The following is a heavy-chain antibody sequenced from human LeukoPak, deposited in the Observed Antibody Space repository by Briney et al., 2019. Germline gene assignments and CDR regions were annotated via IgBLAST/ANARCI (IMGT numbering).Heavy chain of an antibody. Sequence: ASVKVSCKVSGYTLTDLSIHWVRQAPGQGLEWMGGFVPVDGEAIYAQKFQGRVTMTEDTSTDTAYMELSSLRSEDTAVYYCATLWFGRNWHYYYYGMDVWGQGTTVTVSS. CDR3: ATLWFGRNWHYYYYGMDV. V-gene: IGHV1-24*01. CDR2: FVPVDGEA. D-gene: IGHD3-10*01. J-gene: IGHJ6*02. CDR1: GYTLTDLS.